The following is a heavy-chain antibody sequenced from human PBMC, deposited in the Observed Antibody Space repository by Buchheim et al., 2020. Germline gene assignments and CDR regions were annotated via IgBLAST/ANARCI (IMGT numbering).Heavy chain of an antibody. CDR3: ACTRGYYDSSWGFDY. CDR1: GGSFSGYY. J-gene: IGHJ4*02. Sequence: QVQLQQWGAGLLKPSETLSLTCAVYGGSFSGYYWSWIRQPPGKGLEWIGYIYYSGSTYYNPSLKSRVTISVDTSKNQFSLKLSSVTAADTAVYYCACTRGYYDSSWGFDYWGQGTL. CDR2: IYYSGST. V-gene: IGHV4-34*01. D-gene: IGHD3-22*01.